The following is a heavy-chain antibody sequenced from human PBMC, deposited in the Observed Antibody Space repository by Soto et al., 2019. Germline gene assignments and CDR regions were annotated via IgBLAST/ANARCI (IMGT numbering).Heavy chain of an antibody. J-gene: IGHJ6*02. D-gene: IGHD1-26*01. V-gene: IGHV3-30*18. CDR2: ISYDGSKK. CDR1: GFTFNSYG. CDR3: AKDAFVGSYSLYYGMDV. Sequence: QVQLVESGGGVVQPGRSLRLSCAASGFTFNSYGMHWVRQAPGKGLEWVAVISYDGSKKYYAESVKGRFTISREKSKNTLYLHMNSLRAEDTAVYYCAKDAFVGSYSLYYGMDVWGQGTTVTVSS.